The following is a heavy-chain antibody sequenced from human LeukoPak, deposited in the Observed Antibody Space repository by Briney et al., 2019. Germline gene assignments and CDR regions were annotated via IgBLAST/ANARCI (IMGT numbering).Heavy chain of an antibody. V-gene: IGHV3-23*01. CDR1: GFTFSSYA. J-gene: IGHJ4*02. Sequence: GGSLRLSCAASGFTFSSYAMRWVRQAPGKGLEWVSAISPSSGTFYADSVKGRFTISRDNSKNTLCLQMNSLRAEGTAVYYCAKQLGYCSDGSCYFPYWGQGTLVTVSS. D-gene: IGHD2-15*01. CDR3: AKQLGYCSDGSCYFPY. CDR2: ISPSSGT.